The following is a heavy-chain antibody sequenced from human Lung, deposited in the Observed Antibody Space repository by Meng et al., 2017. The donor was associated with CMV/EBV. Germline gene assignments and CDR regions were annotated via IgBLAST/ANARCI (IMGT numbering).Heavy chain of an antibody. D-gene: IGHD2-2*01. CDR3: GRHFPPGIVVLPATIDY. CDR2: VFYSGST. J-gene: IGHJ4*01. CDR1: SMSGSDYY. Sequence: SMSGSDYYWGWIRQPPGKGLECIGAVFYSGSTYYNPSLKSRVTISVDTSRNHFSLQLNSVTAADTAVYYCGRHFPPGIVVLPATIDYRGHGTLVTVSS. V-gene: IGHV4-39*01.